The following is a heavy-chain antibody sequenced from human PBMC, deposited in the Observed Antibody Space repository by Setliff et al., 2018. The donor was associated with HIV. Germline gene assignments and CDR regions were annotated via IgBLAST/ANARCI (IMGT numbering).Heavy chain of an antibody. J-gene: IGHJ4*02. CDR2: INPNSGGT. V-gene: IGHV1-2*02. Sequence: KVSCKASGYTFTAYYLHWVRQAPGQGLEWMGWINPNSGGTDYAQKFRGRVTMTRDASISTAYMGLSRLTSDDTAVYYCARGPNYYDRGSYYNFDYWGEGTLVTVSS. CDR1: GYTFTAYY. D-gene: IGHD3-22*01. CDR3: ARGPNYYDRGSYYNFDY.